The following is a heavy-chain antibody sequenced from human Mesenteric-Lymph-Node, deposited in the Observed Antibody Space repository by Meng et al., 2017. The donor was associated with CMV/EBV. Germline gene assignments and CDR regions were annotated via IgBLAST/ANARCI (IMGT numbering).Heavy chain of an antibody. V-gene: IGHV1-18*01. J-gene: IGHJ5*02. Sequence: YTFSDYGFSWWRQAPGQGLEWVGWISGYNGDTKYAQKFQGRVTMATDTSTSTAYMELRSLRFDDTAVYYCARESRRYGSGSRNWFDPWGQGTLVTVSS. CDR1: YTFSDYG. D-gene: IGHD3-10*01. CDR3: ARESRRYGSGSRNWFDP. CDR2: ISGYNGDT.